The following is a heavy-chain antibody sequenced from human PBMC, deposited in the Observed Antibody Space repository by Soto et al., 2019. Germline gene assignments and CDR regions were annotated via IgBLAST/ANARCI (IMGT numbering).Heavy chain of an antibody. CDR3: ARLYYYDSTGSPGYFDY. J-gene: IGHJ4*02. V-gene: IGHV2-70*11. CDR1: GFSLSTSGMC. D-gene: IGHD3-22*01. Sequence: GSGPTLANPTQTLTLTCTFSGFSLSTSGMCVSWIRQPPGKALEWLARIDWDDDKYYSTSLKTRLTISKDTSKNQVVLTMTNMDPVDTATYYCARLYYYDSTGSPGYFDYWGQGTLVTVSS. CDR2: IDWDDDK.